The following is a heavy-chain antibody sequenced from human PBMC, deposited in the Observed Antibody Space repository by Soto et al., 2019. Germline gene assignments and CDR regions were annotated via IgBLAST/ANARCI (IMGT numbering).Heavy chain of an antibody. CDR3: ATDPVDTAMVTAYYYYGMDV. D-gene: IGHD5-18*01. CDR1: GFTFSSYW. Sequence: SLRLSCAASGFTFSSYWMSWVRQAPGKGLEWVANIKQDGSEKYYVDSVKGRFTISRDNAKNSLYLQMNSLRAEDTAVYYCATDPVDTAMVTAYYYYGMDVWGQGTTVTVSS. V-gene: IGHV3-7*03. J-gene: IGHJ6*02. CDR2: IKQDGSEK.